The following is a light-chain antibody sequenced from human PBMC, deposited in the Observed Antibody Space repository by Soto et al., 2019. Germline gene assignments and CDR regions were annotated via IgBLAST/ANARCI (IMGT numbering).Light chain of an antibody. J-gene: IGKJ1*01. CDR2: GAS. CDR3: QQYGNSLWT. CDR1: QSVSGNN. V-gene: IGKV3-20*01. Sequence: EIVLTQSPGTLSLSPGERATLSCRASQSVSGNNLAWYQQKPGQAPRLLIHGASNRATGIPDRFSGSGSGTDFTLTVSSLEPEDFALYYCQQYGNSLWTFGQGTKVEIK.